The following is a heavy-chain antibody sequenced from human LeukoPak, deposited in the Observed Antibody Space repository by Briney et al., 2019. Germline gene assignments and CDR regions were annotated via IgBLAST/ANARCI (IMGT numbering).Heavy chain of an antibody. CDR2: INGGGGST. CDR1: GFTFSSYA. Sequence: GGSLRLSCAASGFTFSSYAMSWVRQAPGKGLEWVSGINGGGGSTYYADSVKGRFTISSDNSKNTLYLQMNSLRAEDTAVYYCAKGALRGYGGYDRVGFALNWGQGTLVTVSS. CDR3: AKGALRGYGGYDRVGFALN. D-gene: IGHD5-12*01. V-gene: IGHV3-23*01. J-gene: IGHJ4*02.